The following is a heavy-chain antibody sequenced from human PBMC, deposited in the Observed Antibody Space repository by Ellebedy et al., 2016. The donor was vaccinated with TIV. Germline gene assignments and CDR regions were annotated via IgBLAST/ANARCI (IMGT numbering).Heavy chain of an antibody. Sequence: PGGSLRLSCVPSGVTLNSFAMSWVRQSPGKRLEWVSTLSNSGESTNNADSGKGRFTISRDNSKNTLYLQMNGLRAEDTAVYYCAKDRIVGARKFDDWGQGTLVTVSS. V-gene: IGHV3-23*01. D-gene: IGHD1-26*01. CDR2: LSNSGEST. CDR3: AKDRIVGARKFDD. CDR1: GVTLNSFA. J-gene: IGHJ4*02.